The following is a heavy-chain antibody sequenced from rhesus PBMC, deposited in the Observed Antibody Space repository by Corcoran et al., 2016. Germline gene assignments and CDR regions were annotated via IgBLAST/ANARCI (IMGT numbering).Heavy chain of an antibody. CDR3: ARDRVGNYGLDS. D-gene: IGHD1-44*01. Sequence: QVQLQESGPGLVKPSETLSLTCAVSGASISSYWWNWIRQPPGKGLEWIGEINGNSGRTNYNPSHKSRVTISKAASKNQFSLKLSSVTAADTAVYYCARDRVGNYGLDSWGQGVVVTVSS. V-gene: IGHV4-80*01. CDR1: GASISSYW. CDR2: INGNSGRT. J-gene: IGHJ6*01.